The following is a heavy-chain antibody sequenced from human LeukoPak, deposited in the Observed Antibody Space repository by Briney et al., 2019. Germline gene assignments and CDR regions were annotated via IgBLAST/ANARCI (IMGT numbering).Heavy chain of an antibody. CDR2: IYPGDSDV. CDR1: GYSFTNYW. D-gene: IGHD2-21*02. Sequence: GESLKISCKGSGYSFTNYWIGWVRQMPGKGLEWMGIIYPGDSDVRYSPSFQGQVTISADKSISTAYLQWSSLRASDTTIYYCARGVGHYYFDFWGQGTLVTVSS. V-gene: IGHV5-51*01. CDR3: ARGVGHYYFDF. J-gene: IGHJ4*02.